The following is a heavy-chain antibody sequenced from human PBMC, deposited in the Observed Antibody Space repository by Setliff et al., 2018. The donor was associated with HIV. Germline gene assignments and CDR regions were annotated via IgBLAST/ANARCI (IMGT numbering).Heavy chain of an antibody. CDR3: ASHAPYTSSWNAAAFDI. J-gene: IGHJ3*02. D-gene: IGHD6-13*01. CDR1: GGSISGYY. V-gene: IGHV4-59*01. Sequence: KTSETLSLTCTVSGGSISGYYWSWIRQPPGKGLEWIGYITYSGSTKYNPSLKSRVTISIDTSKNQFSLKLCSVTPADTAVYYCASHAPYTSSWNAAAFDIWGQGTIVTVS. CDR2: ITYSGST.